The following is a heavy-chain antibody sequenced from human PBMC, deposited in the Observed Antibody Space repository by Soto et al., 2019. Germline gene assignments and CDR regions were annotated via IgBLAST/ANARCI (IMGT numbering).Heavy chain of an antibody. CDR1: GGSISSYY. Sequence: ETLSLTCTVSGGSISSYYWSWIRQPAGKGLEWIGRIYTSGSTNYNPSLKSRVTMSVDTSKNQFSLKLSSVTAADTAVYYCARDLGSGSSKRYYYYYGMDVWGQGATVTVSS. CDR3: ARDLGSGSSKRYYYYYGMDV. V-gene: IGHV4-4*07. CDR2: IYTSGST. J-gene: IGHJ6*02. D-gene: IGHD3-10*01.